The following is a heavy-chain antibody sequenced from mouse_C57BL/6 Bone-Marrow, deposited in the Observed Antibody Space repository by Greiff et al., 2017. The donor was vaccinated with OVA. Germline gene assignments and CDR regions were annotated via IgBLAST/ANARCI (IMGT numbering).Heavy chain of an antibody. CDR3: ARYYGSSVYAMDY. J-gene: IGHJ4*01. D-gene: IGHD1-1*01. CDR1: GYTFTSYW. V-gene: IGHV1-69*01. CDR2: IDPSDSYT. Sequence: QVQLQQPGAELVMPGASVKLSCKASGYTFTSYWMHWVRQRPGQGLEWIGEIDPSDSYTNYNQKFKGKSTLTVDKSSSTAYMQLSSLTSEDSAVYYCARYYGSSVYAMDYWGQGTSVTVSS.